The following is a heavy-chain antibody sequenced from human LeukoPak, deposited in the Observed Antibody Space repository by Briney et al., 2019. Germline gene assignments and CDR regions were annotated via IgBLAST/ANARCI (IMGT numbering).Heavy chain of an antibody. CDR2: ISAST. CDR1: GFTFSNHA. V-gene: IGHV3-23*01. CDR3: AKRYFGNYYFDS. D-gene: IGHD3-9*01. Sequence: GGSLRLSCAASGFTFSNHAMNWVRQAPGKGLEWVSVISASTYYADSVKGRFTISRDNSKNTLYLQMNSLRAEDTAVYYCAKRYFGNYYFDSWGQGTLVTVSS. J-gene: IGHJ4*02.